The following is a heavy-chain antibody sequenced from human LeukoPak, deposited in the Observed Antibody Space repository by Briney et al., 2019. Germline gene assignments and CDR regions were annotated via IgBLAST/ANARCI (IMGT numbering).Heavy chain of an antibody. D-gene: IGHD5-24*01. CDR3: ARRAYNWGAFDI. CDR1: GFTFTNYA. V-gene: IGHV3-23*01. CDR2: LSPSGADT. Sequence: PGGSLRLSCAASGFTFTNYAMNWVRQAPGKGLEWVSTLSPSGADTYYADSLKGRFTISRDSSNNTLYLRMNSLRAEDTAVYYCARRAYNWGAFDIWGQGTLVTVSS. J-gene: IGHJ3*02.